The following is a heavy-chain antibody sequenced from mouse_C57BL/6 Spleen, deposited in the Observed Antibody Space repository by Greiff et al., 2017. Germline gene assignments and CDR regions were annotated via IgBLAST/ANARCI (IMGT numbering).Heavy chain of an antibody. V-gene: IGHV14-4*01. CDR2: IDPENGET. Sequence: EVQLVESGAELVRPGASVKLSCTASGFNIKDDYMHWVKQRPEQGLEWIGWIDPENGETEYDPKFQGKATITADKSSTTAYLQLSSLTSEDAAVYFCTTWNRGYFDYWGQGTTRTVSS. D-gene: IGHD2-14*01. CDR3: TTWNRGYFDY. J-gene: IGHJ2*01. CDR1: GFNIKDDY.